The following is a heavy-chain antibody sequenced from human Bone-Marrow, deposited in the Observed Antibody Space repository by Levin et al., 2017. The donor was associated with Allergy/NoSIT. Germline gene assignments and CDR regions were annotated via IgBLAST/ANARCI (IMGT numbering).Heavy chain of an antibody. J-gene: IGHJ4*02. Sequence: GGSLRLSCAASGFTFYSYAIHWVRQAPGRGPEWVSGISGSGTATDYADSVKGRFTISRDNSKNTVYMEMNSLRVDDKALYYCARSKMRCSGGSCYSGFDSWGQGTQVTVSS. CDR3: ARSKMRCSGGSCYSGFDS. CDR1: GFTFYSYA. CDR2: ISGSGTAT. V-gene: IGHV3-23*01. D-gene: IGHD2-15*01.